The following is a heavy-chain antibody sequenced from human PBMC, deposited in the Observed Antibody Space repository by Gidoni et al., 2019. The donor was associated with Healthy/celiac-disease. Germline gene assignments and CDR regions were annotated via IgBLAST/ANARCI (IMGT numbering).Heavy chain of an antibody. Sequence: EVQLLESGGGLVQPGGSLRLSCAASGFTFSSYAMSWVRQAPGKGLEWVSAISGSGGSTYYADSVKGRFTISRDNSKNTLYLQMNSLRAEDTAVYYCAKGRRYCSGGSCYSLAFDIWGQGTMVTVSS. CDR1: GFTFSSYA. J-gene: IGHJ3*02. CDR3: AKGRRYCSGGSCYSLAFDI. D-gene: IGHD2-15*01. CDR2: ISGSGGST. V-gene: IGHV3-23*01.